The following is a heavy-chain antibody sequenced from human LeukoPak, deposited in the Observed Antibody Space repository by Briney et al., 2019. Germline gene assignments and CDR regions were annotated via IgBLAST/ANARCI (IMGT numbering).Heavy chain of an antibody. V-gene: IGHV4-30-4*01. J-gene: IGHJ4*02. D-gene: IGHD3-22*01. CDR3: ARMEDYYDSSGLFY. Sequence: SETLSLTCTVSGGSINSDDYYWSWIRQPPGKGLEWIGYIYYGGSTNYNPSLKSRLTISLDTSKNEFALKLSSVTAADTAVYYCARMEDYYDSSGLFYWGQGTLVTVSS. CDR1: GGSINSDDYY. CDR2: IYYGGST.